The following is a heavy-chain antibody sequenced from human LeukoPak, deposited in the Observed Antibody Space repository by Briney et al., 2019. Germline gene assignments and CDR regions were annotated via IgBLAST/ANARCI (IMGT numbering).Heavy chain of an antibody. V-gene: IGHV3-20*04. CDR2: INWNADGT. J-gene: IGHJ4*02. CDR3: ARVQRWGYSNYFDY. Sequence: GGSLRLSCAASGFTFDDYGMTWVRQAPGKGLEWVSGINWNADGTGYADSVKGRFTISRDNAKNSLYLQMNSLRAEDTALYYSARVQRWGYSNYFDYWGQGALVTVSS. D-gene: IGHD4-11*01. CDR1: GFTFDDYG.